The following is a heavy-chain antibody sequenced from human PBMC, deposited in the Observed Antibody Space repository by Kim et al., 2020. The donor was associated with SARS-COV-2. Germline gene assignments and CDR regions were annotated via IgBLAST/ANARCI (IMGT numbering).Heavy chain of an antibody. CDR1: GFTFGDYA. J-gene: IGHJ5*02. Sequence: GGSLRLSCAASGFTFGDYAMHWVRQAPGKGLEWVSGISWNSGSIGYADSVKGRFTISSDNAKNSLYLQMNSLRAEDTALYYCAKADCSSTSCLNWFDPWGQGTLVTVSS. CDR2: ISWNSGSI. CDR3: AKADCSSTSCLNWFDP. D-gene: IGHD2-2*01. V-gene: IGHV3-9*01.